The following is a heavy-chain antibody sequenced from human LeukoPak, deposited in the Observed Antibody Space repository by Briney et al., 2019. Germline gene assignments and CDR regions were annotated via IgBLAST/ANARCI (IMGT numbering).Heavy chain of an antibody. J-gene: IGHJ4*02. Sequence: GASVKVSCKASGYSFTAYYMHWVRQAPGQGLEYMGWINPNSGGTNSSQKFQDRVTLTRDTSISTVYMELSSLTSDDTAVYYCARAYGSGSSYHPDYWGQGTLVTVSS. CDR3: ARAYGSGSSYHPDY. D-gene: IGHD3-10*01. CDR2: INPNSGGT. CDR1: GYSFTAYY. V-gene: IGHV1-2*02.